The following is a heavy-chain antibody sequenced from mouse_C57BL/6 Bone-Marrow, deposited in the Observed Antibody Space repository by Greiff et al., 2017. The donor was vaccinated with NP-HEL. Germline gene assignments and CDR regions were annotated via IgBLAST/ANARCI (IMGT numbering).Heavy chain of an antibody. D-gene: IGHD1-1*01. Sequence: EVMLVESGGGLVQPGGSMKLSCVASGFTFSNYWMNWVRQSPEKGLEWVAQIRLKSDNYATHYAESVKGRFTISRDDSKSSVYLQMNNLRAEDTGIYYCTAYYYGTWYFDVWGTGTTVTVSS. V-gene: IGHV6-3*01. CDR2: IRLKSDNYAT. J-gene: IGHJ1*03. CDR1: GFTFSNYW. CDR3: TAYYYGTWYFDV.